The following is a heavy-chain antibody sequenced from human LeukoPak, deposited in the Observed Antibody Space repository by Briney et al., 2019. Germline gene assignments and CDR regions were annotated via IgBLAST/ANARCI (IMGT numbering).Heavy chain of an antibody. Sequence: GGSLRLSCAASGFTVCSNYMSWVRQAPGKGLEWVSSISSSSSYIYYADSVKGRFTISRDNAKNSLYLQMNSLRAEDTAVYYCARVIADSVFYFDYWGQGTLVTVSS. CDR1: GFTVCSNY. J-gene: IGHJ4*02. V-gene: IGHV3-21*01. D-gene: IGHD5/OR15-5a*01. CDR2: ISSSSSYI. CDR3: ARVIADSVFYFDY.